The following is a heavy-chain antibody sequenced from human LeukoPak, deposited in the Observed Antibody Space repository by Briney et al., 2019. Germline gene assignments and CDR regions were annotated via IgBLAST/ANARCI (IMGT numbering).Heavy chain of an antibody. J-gene: IGHJ3*02. CDR1: GFSLNTRGVG. D-gene: IGHD3-22*01. Sequence: SGPTLGNPTPALTLTCAFSGFSLNTRGVGVGWIRQPPGRALEWLALIYWNDDKGYSPFLKSRLTITKDTSKNQVVLTLTNMDPVDTATYYCAHRRVHYYDSSGYPKDAFDMWGQGTVVTVSS. CDR3: AHRRVHYYDSSGYPKDAFDM. CDR2: IYWNDDK. V-gene: IGHV2-5*01.